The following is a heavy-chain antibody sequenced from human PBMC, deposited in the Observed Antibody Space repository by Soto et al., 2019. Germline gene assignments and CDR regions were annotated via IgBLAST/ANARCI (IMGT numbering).Heavy chain of an antibody. J-gene: IGHJ5*02. CDR2: ISGSGGST. Sequence: GGSLRLSCAASGFTFSSYAMSWVRQAPGKGLEWVSAISGSGGSTYYADSVKGRFTISRDNSKNTLYLQMNSLRAEDQAVFYCSKIPPLEWMIRPNRVEPRGQGTLVTVSS. CDR1: GFTFSSYA. D-gene: IGHD3-22*01. CDR3: SKIPPLEWMIRPNRVEP. V-gene: IGHV3-23*01.